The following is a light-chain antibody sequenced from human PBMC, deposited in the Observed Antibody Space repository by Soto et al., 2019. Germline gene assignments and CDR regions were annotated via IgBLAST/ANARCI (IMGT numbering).Light chain of an antibody. CDR3: QQYATVPCS. Sequence: EVVLTQSPGTLSLSPGERATLSCRASQSVSRSYLAWYQQQPGQAPRLLIYDTSTRATGIPDRFNGSRSGTAFSLTISRLAPEDFAVYYWQQYATVPCSFGQGTKVEFK. V-gene: IGKV3-20*01. CDR1: QSVSRSY. J-gene: IGKJ2*04. CDR2: DTS.